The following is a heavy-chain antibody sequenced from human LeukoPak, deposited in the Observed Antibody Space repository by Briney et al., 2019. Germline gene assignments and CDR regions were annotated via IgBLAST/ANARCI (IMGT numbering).Heavy chain of an antibody. CDR1: SESLSGLY. Sequence: PSETLSLTRAVYSESLSGLYWSCIPHPPGKGLEWIGEINHSARTNYDPSLMSRVTISVDTSKNQFCLKLSSVPAADTAVYYCARSSGHRPGVDYWGQGTLVTVSS. V-gene: IGHV4-34*01. D-gene: IGHD3-22*01. CDR3: ARSSGHRPGVDY. J-gene: IGHJ4*02. CDR2: INHSART.